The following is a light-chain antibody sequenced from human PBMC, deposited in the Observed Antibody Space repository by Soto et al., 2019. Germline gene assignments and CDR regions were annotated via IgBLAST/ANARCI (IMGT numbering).Light chain of an antibody. V-gene: IGKV3D-20*01. Sequence: EIVLTQSPSTLSLSPGERATPPCRASQSVSSYLAWYQQKPGPSPSLLIYDESRRATGSPDRFSGSGSGTDFTLTISRLEPEDFVVYYCPQYGRSPTFGTGPQVDLK. J-gene: IGKJ1*01. CDR2: DES. CDR3: PQYGRSPT. CDR1: QSVSSY.